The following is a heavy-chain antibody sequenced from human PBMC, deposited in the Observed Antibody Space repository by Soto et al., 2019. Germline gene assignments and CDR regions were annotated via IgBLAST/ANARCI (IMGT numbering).Heavy chain of an antibody. CDR2: IWYEGSNK. J-gene: IGHJ4*02. V-gene: IGHV3-33*06. D-gene: IGHD3-3*01. CDR1: GFTFSSYV. Sequence: QVQLVESGGGVVQPGRSLRLSCAASGFTFSSYVMHWVRQAPGTGLEWVAVIWYEGSNKYYADSVKGRVTISRDNSKNTLYLQMNSLRAEETAVYYCAKEFWSSPFDYWGQGTLVTVSS. CDR3: AKEFWSSPFDY.